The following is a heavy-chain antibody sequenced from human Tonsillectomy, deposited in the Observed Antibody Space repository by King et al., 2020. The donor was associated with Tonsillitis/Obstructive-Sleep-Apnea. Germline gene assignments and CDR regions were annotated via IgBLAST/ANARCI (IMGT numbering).Heavy chain of an antibody. CDR1: GYIFTNYW. D-gene: IGHD5-24*01. V-gene: IGHV5-51*03. CDR3: ARRIASYNQPLYY. Sequence: QLVQSGAEVKKPGESLKISCKGSGYIFTNYWIDWVRQMPGKGLEWMGIIYPGDSDTRYSPSFQGQVTISADKYISTAYLQWSSLKASDTDMYYCARRIASYNQPLYYWGQGTLVTVSS. CDR2: IYPGDSDT. J-gene: IGHJ4*02.